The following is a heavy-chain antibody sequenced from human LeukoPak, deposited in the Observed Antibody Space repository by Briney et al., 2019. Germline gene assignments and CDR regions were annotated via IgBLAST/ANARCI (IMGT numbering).Heavy chain of an antibody. J-gene: IGHJ4*02. Sequence: ASVKVSCKASGYTFTGYYMHWVRQAPGQGLEWMGWISAYNGNTNYAQKLQGRVTLTTDTSTSTAYMELRSLTSDDTAVYYCARDTKTTTMAGGNDYWGQGTLVTVSS. D-gene: IGHD3-16*01. CDR1: GYTFTGYY. CDR2: ISAYNGNT. V-gene: IGHV1-18*04. CDR3: ARDTKTTTMAGGNDY.